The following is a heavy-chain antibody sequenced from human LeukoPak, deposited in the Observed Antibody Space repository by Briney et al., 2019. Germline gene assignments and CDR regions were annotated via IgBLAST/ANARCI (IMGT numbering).Heavy chain of an antibody. CDR2: INHSGST. CDR1: GGSFSGYY. V-gene: IGHV4-34*01. J-gene: IGHJ6*02. D-gene: IGHD6-13*01. Sequence: PSETLSLTCAVYGGSFSGYYWSWIRQPPGKGLEWNGEINHSGSTNYNPSLKSRVTISVDTSKNQFSLKLSSVTAADTAVYYCARGRGAAASCYYYYGMDVWGQGTTVTVSS. CDR3: ARGRGAAASCYYYYGMDV.